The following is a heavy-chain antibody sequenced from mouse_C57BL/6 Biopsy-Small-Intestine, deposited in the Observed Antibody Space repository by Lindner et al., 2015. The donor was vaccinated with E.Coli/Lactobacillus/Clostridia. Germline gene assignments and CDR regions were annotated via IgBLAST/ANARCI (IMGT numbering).Heavy chain of an antibody. V-gene: IGHV1-74*01. D-gene: IGHD3-1*01. CDR3: AVGKGYASMWHCFDY. Sequence: SVKVSCKASGDTFSNSAITWVRQAPGQGLEWMGRIIPILGIANYAQNFQGRVTITADKSTSTAYMELSSLRSDDTAVYYCAVGKGYASMWHCFDYWGQGTLVTVSS. J-gene: IGHJ4*01. CDR1: GDTFSNSA. CDR2: IIPILGIA.